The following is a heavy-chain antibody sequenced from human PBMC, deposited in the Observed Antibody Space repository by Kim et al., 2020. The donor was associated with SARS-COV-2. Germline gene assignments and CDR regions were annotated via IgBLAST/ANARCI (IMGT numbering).Heavy chain of an antibody. CDR1: GFTVSSNY. CDR3: PSLSGESTYYYGMDV. V-gene: IGHV3-53*01. J-gene: IGHJ6*02. Sequence: GGSLRLSCAASGFTVSSNYMSWVRQAPGKGLEWVSVIYSGGSTYYADSVKGRFTISRDNSKNTLYLQMNSLRAEDTAVYYCPSLSGESTYYYGMDVWGQGTTVTVSS. CDR2: IYSGGST. D-gene: IGHD3-10*01.